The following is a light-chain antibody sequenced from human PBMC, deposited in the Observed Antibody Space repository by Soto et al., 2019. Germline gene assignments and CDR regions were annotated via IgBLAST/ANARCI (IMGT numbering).Light chain of an antibody. V-gene: IGLV1-44*01. CDR3: AAWDDSLNGFWV. J-gene: IGLJ3*02. CDR2: RND. Sequence: QSVLTQPPSASGTPGQRVTISCSGSSSNIGSNSVNWFQQVPGAAPKLLIYRNDERTYGAPDRFSGSKSGTSASLAISGLLSEDEADYYCAAWDDSLNGFWVFGGGTQLTVL. CDR1: SSNIGSNS.